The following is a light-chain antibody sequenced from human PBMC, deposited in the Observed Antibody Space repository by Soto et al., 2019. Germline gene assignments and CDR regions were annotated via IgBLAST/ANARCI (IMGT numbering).Light chain of an antibody. CDR1: QSVNTN. J-gene: IGKJ4*01. CDR2: DAS. CDR3: QQYNNWPQLT. Sequence: EIVTTQSPATLSVSPGERATLSCRASQSVNTNLAWYQQKPGQAPRLLISDASTRATGIPARFSGSGSGTEFTLTISSLQSEDFAVYYCQQYNNWPQLTFGGGTKVEIK. V-gene: IGKV3-15*01.